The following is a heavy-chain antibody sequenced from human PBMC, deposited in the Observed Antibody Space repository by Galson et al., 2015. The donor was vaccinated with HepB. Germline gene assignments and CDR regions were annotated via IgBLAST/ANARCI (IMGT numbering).Heavy chain of an antibody. V-gene: IGHV1-69*02. CDR1: GGTFSSYT. CDR3: ARYGRYYYDSSGYSEAAGFDY. Sequence: SVKVSCKASGGTFSSYTISWVRQAPGQGLEWMGRIIPILGIANYAQKFQGRVTITADKSTSTAYMELSSLRSEDTAVYYCARYGRYYYDSSGYSEAAGFDYWGQGTLVTVSS. CDR2: IIPILGIA. J-gene: IGHJ4*02. D-gene: IGHD3-22*01.